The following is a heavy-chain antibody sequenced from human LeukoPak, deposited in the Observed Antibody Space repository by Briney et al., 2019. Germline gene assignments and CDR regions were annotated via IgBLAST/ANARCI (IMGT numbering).Heavy chain of an antibody. J-gene: IGHJ4*02. Sequence: GGSLRLSCAAPGFTFSNYDMHWVRQAPGKRLEWVAVISYDGNKIFYPDSVKGRFTISRDNSKDTLYLQMNSLRPEDMATYYCAKDGADWGQGTLVTVSS. CDR2: ISYDGNKI. V-gene: IGHV3-30-3*01. CDR3: AKDGAD. CDR1: GFTFSNYD. D-gene: IGHD3-16*01.